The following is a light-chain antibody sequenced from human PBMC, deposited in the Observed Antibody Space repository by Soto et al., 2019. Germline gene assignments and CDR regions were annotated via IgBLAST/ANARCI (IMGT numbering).Light chain of an antibody. Sequence: EIVLTQSPGTLSLSPGERATLSCRASQSVSSDYLAWYQQKPGQAPRLLISGASSRATGIPDRFSGSGSGTDFTLTISRLEPEDFAVYYCHQYGSSPRTFGQGTKVEIK. J-gene: IGKJ1*01. CDR2: GAS. V-gene: IGKV3-20*01. CDR3: HQYGSSPRT. CDR1: QSVSSDY.